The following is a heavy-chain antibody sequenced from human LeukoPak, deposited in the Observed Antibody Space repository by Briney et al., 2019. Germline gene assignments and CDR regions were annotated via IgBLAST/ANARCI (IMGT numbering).Heavy chain of an antibody. D-gene: IGHD3-16*02. CDR1: GYTFTGYY. CDR3: ARGPLMITFGVVIVHDAFDI. CDR2: FNPNSGGT. Sequence: ASVKVSCKASGYTFTGYYMHWVRQAPGQGLEWMGWFNPNSGGTNYAKKFQGWVTMTRDTSISKAYMELSRLRSDDTAVYYCARGPLMITFGVVIVHDAFDIWGEGTMVTVSS. V-gene: IGHV1-2*04. J-gene: IGHJ3*02.